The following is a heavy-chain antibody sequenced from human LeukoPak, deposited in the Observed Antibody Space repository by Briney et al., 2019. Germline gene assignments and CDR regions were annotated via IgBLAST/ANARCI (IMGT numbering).Heavy chain of an antibody. V-gene: IGHV4-34*01. J-gene: IGHJ4*02. CDR1: VRSFSGYY. CDR3: GRWVKSSVDY. CDR2: INHSRST. Sequence: SQTLSLTCAVYVRSFSGYYWSWLRQPPGKGMEWIGEINHSRSTNYNPTLKSRVTISVDTSKSQFSLKLSSVSAAETAVYCCGRWVKSSVDYWGQGTLVTVSS.